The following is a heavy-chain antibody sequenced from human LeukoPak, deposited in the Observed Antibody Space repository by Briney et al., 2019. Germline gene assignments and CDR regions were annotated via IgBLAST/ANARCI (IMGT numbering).Heavy chain of an antibody. CDR2: ISGSGGST. D-gene: IGHD6-19*01. V-gene: IGHV3-23*01. CDR1: GFTFSSYG. Sequence: GGSLRLSCAASGFTFSSYGTSWVRQAPGKGLEWVSAISGSGGSTYYADSVKGRFTISRDNSKNTLYLQMNSLRAEDTAVYYCAKDREPGIAVAGTDYWGQGTLVTVSS. CDR3: AKDREPGIAVAGTDY. J-gene: IGHJ4*02.